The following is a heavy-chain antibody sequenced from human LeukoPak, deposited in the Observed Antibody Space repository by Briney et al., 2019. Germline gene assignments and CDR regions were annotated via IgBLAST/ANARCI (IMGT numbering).Heavy chain of an antibody. D-gene: IGHD6-6*01. J-gene: IGHJ4*02. V-gene: IGHV1-69*04. CDR2: IIPILGIA. CDR3: ARDRGTIAARPGY. Sequence: GASVKVSCKASGGTFSSYAISWVRQAPGQGLEWMGRIIPILGIANYAQKFQGRVTITADKSTSTAYMELSSLRSEDTAVYYCARDRGTIAARPGYWGQGTLVTVSS. CDR1: GGTFSSYA.